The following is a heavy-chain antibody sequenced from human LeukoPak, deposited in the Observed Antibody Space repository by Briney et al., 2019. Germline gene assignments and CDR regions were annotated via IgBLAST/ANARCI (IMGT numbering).Heavy chain of an antibody. Sequence: ASVRVSCKASGYTFSNYAMNWVRQAPGQGLEFMGWINTHTGDPTFAQGFTRRFVFSLDTSVSTAYLQIRGLKAEDTAVYYCAAIGSLFDNWGQGTLVTVSS. CDR2: INTHTGDP. V-gene: IGHV7-4-1*02. CDR1: GYTFSNYA. CDR3: AAIGSLFDN. J-gene: IGHJ4*02. D-gene: IGHD1-26*01.